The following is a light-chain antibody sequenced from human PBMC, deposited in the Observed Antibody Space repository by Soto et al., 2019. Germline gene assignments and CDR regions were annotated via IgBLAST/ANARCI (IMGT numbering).Light chain of an antibody. J-gene: IGKJ5*01. V-gene: IGKV3-11*01. CDR3: QQRSNWIT. Sequence: EIVLTQSPATLSLSPGERATLSCRASQSVSSSFLAWYQQKPGQAPRLLIYDASNRATGIPARFSGSGSGTDFTLTISSLEPEDFAVYYCQQRSNWITFGQGTRLETK. CDR2: DAS. CDR1: QSVSSSF.